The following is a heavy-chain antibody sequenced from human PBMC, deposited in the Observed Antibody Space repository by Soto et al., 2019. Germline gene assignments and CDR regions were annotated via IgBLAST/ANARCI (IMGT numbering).Heavy chain of an antibody. Sequence: HPGGSLRLSCAASGFTFSSYWMHWVRQAPGKGLVWVSRINSDGSSTSYADSVKGRFTISRDNAKNTLYLQMNSLRAEDTAVYCCAREKVAAAGITYYYGMDVWGQGTTVTVSS. J-gene: IGHJ6*02. CDR3: AREKVAAAGITYYYGMDV. D-gene: IGHD6-13*01. V-gene: IGHV3-74*01. CDR1: GFTFSSYW. CDR2: INSDGSST.